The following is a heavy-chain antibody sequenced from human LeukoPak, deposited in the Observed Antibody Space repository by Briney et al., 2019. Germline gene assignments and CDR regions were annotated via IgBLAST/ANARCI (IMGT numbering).Heavy chain of an antibody. D-gene: IGHD2-2*03. CDR2: MNPNSGNT. Sequence: ASVKVSCKASGYTFTSYDINWVRQATGQGLEWMGWMNPNSGNTGYAQKFQGRVTITRNTSISTAYMELSSLRSEDTAVYYCARDGYPRVDAFDIWGQGTMVTVSS. CDR1: GYTFTSYD. J-gene: IGHJ3*02. V-gene: IGHV1-8*03. CDR3: ARDGYPRVDAFDI.